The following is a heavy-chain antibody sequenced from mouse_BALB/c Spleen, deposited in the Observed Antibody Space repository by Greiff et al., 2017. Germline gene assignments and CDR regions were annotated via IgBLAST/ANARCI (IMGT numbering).Heavy chain of an antibody. CDR3: TRDGAHYYGSSWFAY. CDR2: ISSGGSYT. J-gene: IGHJ3*01. D-gene: IGHD1-1*01. Sequence: EVKVEESGGGLVKPGGSLKLSCAASGFTFSSYTMSWVRQTPEKRLEWVATISSGGSYTYYPDSVKGRFTISRDNAKNTLYLQMSSLKSEDTAMYYCTRDGAHYYGSSWFAYWGQGTLVTVSA. CDR1: GFTFSSYT. V-gene: IGHV5-6-4*01.